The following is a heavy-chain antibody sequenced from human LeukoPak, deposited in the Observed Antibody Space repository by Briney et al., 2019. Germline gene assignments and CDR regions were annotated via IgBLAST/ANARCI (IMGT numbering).Heavy chain of an antibody. V-gene: IGHV4-61*02. CDR1: DGSISSGSYY. CDR2: IYTSGST. CDR3: ARVTGYTIEDYFDY. D-gene: IGHD3-9*01. Sequence: PSETLSLTCTVSDGSISSGSYYWSWIRQPAGKGLEWIGRIYTSGSTNYNPSLKSRVTISVKTSKNQFSLKLRSVTAADTAVYYCARVTGYTIEDYFDYWGRGTLVTVSS. J-gene: IGHJ4*02.